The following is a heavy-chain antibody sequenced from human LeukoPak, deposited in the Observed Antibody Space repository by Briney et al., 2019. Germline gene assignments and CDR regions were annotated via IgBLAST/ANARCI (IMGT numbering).Heavy chain of an antibody. V-gene: IGHV1-2*02. D-gene: IGHD3-10*01. J-gene: IGHJ4*02. CDR3: AXXXGYYYGSGSYPLDY. CDR2: INPNSGGT. CDR1: GYTFTSYD. Sequence: GASVKVSCKASGYTFTSYDINWVRQATGQGLEWMGWINPNSGGTNYAQKFQGRVTMTRDTSISTAYMELSRLRSDDPAVYYCAXXXGYYYGSGSYPLDYWGQGTLVTVSS.